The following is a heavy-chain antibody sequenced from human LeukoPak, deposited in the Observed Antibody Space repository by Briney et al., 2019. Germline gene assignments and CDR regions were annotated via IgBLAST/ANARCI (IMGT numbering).Heavy chain of an antibody. D-gene: IGHD3-10*01. CDR2: INHSGST. CDR1: GGSFSGYY. CDR3: ARLIRSYYGSGSHYYFDY. Sequence: PSETLSLTCAVYGGSFSGYYWSWIRQPPGKGLEWIGEINHSGSTNYNPSLKSRVIISVDTSKNQFSLKLSSVTAAGTAVYYCARLIRSYYGSGSHYYFDYWGQGTLVTVSS. V-gene: IGHV4-34*01. J-gene: IGHJ4*02.